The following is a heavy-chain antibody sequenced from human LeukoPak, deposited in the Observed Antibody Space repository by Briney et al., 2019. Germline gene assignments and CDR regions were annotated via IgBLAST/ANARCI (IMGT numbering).Heavy chain of an antibody. D-gene: IGHD2-2*01. Sequence: SETLSLTCAVYGGSFSGYYWSWIRQPPGKGLEWIGEINHSGSTNYNPSLKSRVTISVETSKNQFSLKLSSVTAADTAVYYCARWRSEGYCSSTSCPSGFDYWGQGTLVTVSS. CDR1: GGSFSGYY. CDR3: ARWRSEGYCSSTSCPSGFDY. V-gene: IGHV4-34*01. CDR2: INHSGST. J-gene: IGHJ4*02.